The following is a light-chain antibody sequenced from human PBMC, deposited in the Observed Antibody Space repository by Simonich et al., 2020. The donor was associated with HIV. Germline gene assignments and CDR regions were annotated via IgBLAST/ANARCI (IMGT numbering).Light chain of an antibody. CDR2: SNN. V-gene: IGLV1-44*01. Sequence: QSVLTQPPSASGTPGQRVTISCSGSSSNIGDNTVNWYQQLPGTAPKLLIHSNNQPPSGVPDRFSGSKSGTSASLAISGLQSEDEADYYCAAWDDSLNGVVFGGGTKLTVL. J-gene: IGLJ2*01. CDR1: SSNIGDNT. CDR3: AAWDDSLNGVV.